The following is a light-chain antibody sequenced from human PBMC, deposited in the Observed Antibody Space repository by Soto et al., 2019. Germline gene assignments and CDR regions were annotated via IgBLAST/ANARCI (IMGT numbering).Light chain of an antibody. CDR1: QSVSSSY. J-gene: IGKJ2*01. V-gene: IGKV3-20*01. CDR3: QQYGSSQYT. CDR2: GAS. Sequence: EIVLTQSPATLSLSPGERATLSCRASQSVSSSYLAWYQQKPGQAPRLLIYGASSRATGIPDRFSGSGSGIDFTLTISRLEPADFAVYYCQQYGSSQYTFGQGTKLEIK.